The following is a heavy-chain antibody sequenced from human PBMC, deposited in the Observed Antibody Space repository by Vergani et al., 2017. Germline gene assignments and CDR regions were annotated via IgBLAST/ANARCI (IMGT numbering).Heavy chain of an antibody. Sequence: QVQLQQWGAGLLKPSETLSLTCAVYGGSFSGYYWSWIRQPPGKGLEWIGEINHSGSTNYNPSLKSRVTISVDTSKNQFSLKLSSVTAADTAVYYCARGGPYYDFWSGYLGDYYYGMDVWGQGTTVTVSS. V-gene: IGHV4-34*01. CDR3: ARGGPYYDFWSGYLGDYYYGMDV. J-gene: IGHJ6*02. D-gene: IGHD3-3*01. CDR1: GGSFSGYY. CDR2: INHSGST.